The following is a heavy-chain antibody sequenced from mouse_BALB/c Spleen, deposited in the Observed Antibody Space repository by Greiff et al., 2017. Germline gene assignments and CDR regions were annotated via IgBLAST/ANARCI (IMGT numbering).Heavy chain of an antibody. CDR1: GYSITSDYA. J-gene: IGHJ2*01. D-gene: IGHD2-10*02. Sequence: EVQLVESGPGLVKPSQSLSLTCTVTGYSITSDYAWNWIRQFPGNKLEWMGYISYSGSTSYNPSLKSRISITRDTSKNQFFLQLNSVTTEDTATYYCARYLEYGNFDYWGQGTTLTVSS. V-gene: IGHV3-2*02. CDR3: ARYLEYGNFDY. CDR2: ISYSGST.